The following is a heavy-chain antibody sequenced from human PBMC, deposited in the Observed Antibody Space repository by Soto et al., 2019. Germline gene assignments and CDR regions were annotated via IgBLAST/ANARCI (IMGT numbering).Heavy chain of an antibody. Sequence: SLKISCAASGFTFDDYAMHWVRQAPGKGLEWVSGISWNSGSIGYADSVKGRFTISRDNAKNSLYLQMNSLRAEDTALYYCAKTQMGYDFWSGYYFDYWGQGTLVTVSS. D-gene: IGHD3-3*01. V-gene: IGHV3-9*01. CDR3: AKTQMGYDFWSGYYFDY. CDR1: GFTFDDYA. J-gene: IGHJ4*02. CDR2: ISWNSGSI.